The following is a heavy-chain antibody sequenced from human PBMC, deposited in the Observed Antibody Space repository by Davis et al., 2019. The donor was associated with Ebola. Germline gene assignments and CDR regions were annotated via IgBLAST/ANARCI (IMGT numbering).Heavy chain of an antibody. CDR1: GYTFTSYG. D-gene: IGHD3-3*01. V-gene: IGHV1-18*01. CDR2: ISAYNGNT. CDR3: ASTTYYDFWSGYGGGYYGMDV. Sequence: ASVKVSCKASGYTFTSYGISWVRQAPGQGLEWMGWISAYNGNTNYAQKLQGRVTITADESTSTAYMELSSLRSEDTAVYYCASTTYYDFWSGYGGGYYGMDVWGQGTTVTVSS. J-gene: IGHJ6*02.